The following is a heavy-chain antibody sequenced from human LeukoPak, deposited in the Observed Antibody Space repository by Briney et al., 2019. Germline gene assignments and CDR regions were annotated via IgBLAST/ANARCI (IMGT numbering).Heavy chain of an antibody. CDR3: ARGARAGYNLDPFDY. J-gene: IGHJ4*02. D-gene: IGHD5-24*01. Sequence: KPSEPLSLTCTVSGGSMSSYYWSWIRQPPGKGLEWIGYIYGSGSTKYNPSLKSRVTISVDTSKNQFSLKLSSVTAADTAVYYCARGARAGYNLDPFDYWGQGTLVTVSS. V-gene: IGHV4-59*08. CDR1: GGSMSSYY. CDR2: IYGSGST.